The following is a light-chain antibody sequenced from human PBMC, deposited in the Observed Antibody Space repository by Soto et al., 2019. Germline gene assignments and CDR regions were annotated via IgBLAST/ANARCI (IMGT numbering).Light chain of an antibody. CDR2: DVD. J-gene: IGLJ2*01. Sequence: QSALTQPRSVSGSPGQSVTISCTGTSSDVGRYNYVSWYQQHPGKAPKLMIYDVDKRPSGVPDRFSGSKSGDTASLTISGLRAEDEADYYCCSYAGTYSVIFGGGTKLTVL. CDR1: SSDVGRYNY. CDR3: CSYAGTYSVI. V-gene: IGLV2-11*01.